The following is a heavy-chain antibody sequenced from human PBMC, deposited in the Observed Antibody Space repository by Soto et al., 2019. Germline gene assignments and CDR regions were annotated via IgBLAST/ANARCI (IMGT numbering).Heavy chain of an antibody. J-gene: IGHJ6*04. Sequence: GGSLRLSCAASGVIFSSYWMSWVRQAPGKGLEWVANIKQAGSEKYYVDSVKGRFTISRDDAKNSLFLQMNSLRAEDTAVYYCARMGHLDVWGKGTTVTVSS. CDR2: IKQAGSEK. V-gene: IGHV3-7*01. CDR3: ARMGHLDV. D-gene: IGHD3-16*01. CDR1: GVIFSSYW.